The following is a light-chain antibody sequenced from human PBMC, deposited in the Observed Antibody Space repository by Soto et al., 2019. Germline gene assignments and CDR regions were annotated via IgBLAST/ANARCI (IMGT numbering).Light chain of an antibody. CDR3: MQGLKTPKT. CDR2: LAY. Sequence: VLTQSPLSLSVTPGEPASISCRSSQNLANINGYTYLGWLLQKPGQSPQLLIYLAYNRASGVPDRFRASGAGTDFILNISRVEAEEVGVYYCMQGLKTPKTFGQGTKVDIK. J-gene: IGKJ1*01. CDR1: QNLANINGYTY. V-gene: IGKV2-28*01.